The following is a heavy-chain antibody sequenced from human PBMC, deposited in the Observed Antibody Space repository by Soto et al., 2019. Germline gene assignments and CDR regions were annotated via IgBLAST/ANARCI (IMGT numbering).Heavy chain of an antibody. CDR3: ASRGLIAAAGIDY. D-gene: IGHD6-13*01. CDR2: IYYSGST. J-gene: IGHJ4*02. CDR1: GGSISSGGYY. Sequence: QVQLQESGPGLVKPSQTLSLTCTVSGGSISSGGYYWSWIRQHPGKGLEWIGYIYYSGSTYYNPSLKSRVTIAVDTSKNQFSLKLSSVTAADTAVYYCASRGLIAAAGIDYWGQGTLVTVSS. V-gene: IGHV4-31*03.